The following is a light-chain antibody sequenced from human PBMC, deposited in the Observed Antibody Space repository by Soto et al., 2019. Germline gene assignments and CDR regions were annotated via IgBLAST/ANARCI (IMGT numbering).Light chain of an antibody. J-gene: IGLJ2*01. CDR3: QTWKYGIVF. V-gene: IGLV4-69*01. CDR1: SGHSTYA. CDR2: LNDDGSH. Sequence: QSVLTQSPSASASLGASVKLTCTLSSGHSTYAIAWHQQQPEKGPRFLMKLNDDGSHSKGDGIPDRFSGSSSGAERYLTISSLQSEDEADYSCQTWKYGIVFFGGGTQLTVL.